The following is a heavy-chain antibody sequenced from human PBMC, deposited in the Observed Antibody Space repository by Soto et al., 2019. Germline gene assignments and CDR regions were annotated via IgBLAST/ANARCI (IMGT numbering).Heavy chain of an antibody. J-gene: IGHJ3*02. V-gene: IGHV1-46*03. CDR3: ARVYYYDSSGPRDAFDI. D-gene: IGHD3-22*01. CDR2: INPSGGST. Sequence: ASVKVSCKASGYTFTSYYMHWVRQAPGQGLEWMGIINPSGGSTSYAQKFQGRVTMTRDTSTSTVYMELSSLRSEDTAVYYCARVYYYDSSGPRDAFDIWGQGTMVTVSS. CDR1: GYTFTSYY.